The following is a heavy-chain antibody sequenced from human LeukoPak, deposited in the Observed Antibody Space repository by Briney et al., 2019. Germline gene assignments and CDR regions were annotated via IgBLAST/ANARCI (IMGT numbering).Heavy chain of an antibody. V-gene: IGHV4-59*08. D-gene: IGHD3-22*01. CDR2: ISYSGST. CDR3: ARFGSDSLGYKYYFEY. Sequence: SETLSLTGTVSGGAISTYYWSWIRQPPGKGLEWIGYISYSGSTNYSPSLKSRVTISVDTSKDQFSLRLSSVTAANTAVYYCARFGSDSLGYKYYFEYWGQGTLVTVSS. J-gene: IGHJ4*02. CDR1: GGAISTYY.